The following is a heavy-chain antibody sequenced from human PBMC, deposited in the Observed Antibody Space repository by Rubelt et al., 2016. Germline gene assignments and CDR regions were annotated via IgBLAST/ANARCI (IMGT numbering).Heavy chain of an antibody. CDR2: IYYSGNT. D-gene: IGHD6-19*01. CDR1: GGSISSSFYS. Sequence: QLQLQESGPGLVKPSETLSLTCTVSGGSISSSFYSWGWIRQPPGTGLEWIGSIYYSGNTYYNPSLKSRVTISVDKSKNQFSLKLSSVTAADTAVYYCARVSGIVVAGAADYWGQGTLVTVSS. V-gene: IGHV4-39*07. J-gene: IGHJ4*02. CDR3: ARVSGIVVAGAADY.